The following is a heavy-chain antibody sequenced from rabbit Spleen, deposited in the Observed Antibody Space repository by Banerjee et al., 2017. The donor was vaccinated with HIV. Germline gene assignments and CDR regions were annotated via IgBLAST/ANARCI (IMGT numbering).Heavy chain of an antibody. V-gene: IGHV1S40*01. J-gene: IGHJ4*01. CDR1: GFSFSSSDY. CDR3: ARAPHGGSDSYAFNL. D-gene: IGHD6-1*01. CDR2: IAGSSSGFT. Sequence: QSLEESGGGLVQPEGSLALTCKASGFSFSSSDYICWVRQAPGKGLEWISCIAGSSSGFTYSATWAKGRFTISKTSSTTVTLQMTSLTAADTATYFCARAPHGGSDSYAFNLWGPGTLVTVS.